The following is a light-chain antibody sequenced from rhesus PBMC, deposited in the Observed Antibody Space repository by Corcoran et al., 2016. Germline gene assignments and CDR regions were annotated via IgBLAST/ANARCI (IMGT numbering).Light chain of an antibody. CDR3: QQRNSYPLT. CDR1: QNISSR. J-gene: IGKJ4*01. V-gene: IGKV1-22*01. Sequence: DIQMTQSPSSLSASVGDTVTITCRASQNISSRLDWYQQKPGKAPKLLSHKATTLQSGVPSRFSGSGSGTDFTLTICSLQPGDFATYYCQQRNSYPLTFGGGTKVEIK. CDR2: KAT.